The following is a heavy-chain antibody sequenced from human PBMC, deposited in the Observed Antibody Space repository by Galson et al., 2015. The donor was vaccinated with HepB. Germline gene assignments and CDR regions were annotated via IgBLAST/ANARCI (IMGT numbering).Heavy chain of an antibody. D-gene: IGHD6-19*01. CDR1: GFTFSSYG. Sequence: SLRLSCAASGFTFSSYGMHWVRQAPGKGLEWVAVIWYDGSNKYYADSVKGRFTISRDNSKNTLYLQMNSLRAEDTAVYYCARTQRAVAGTAGADYWDQGTLVTVSS. V-gene: IGHV3-33*01. CDR3: ARTQRAVAGTAGADY. J-gene: IGHJ4*02. CDR2: IWYDGSNK.